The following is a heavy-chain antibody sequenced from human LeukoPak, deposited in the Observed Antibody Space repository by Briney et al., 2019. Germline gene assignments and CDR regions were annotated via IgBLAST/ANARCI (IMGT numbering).Heavy chain of an antibody. V-gene: IGHV1-8*01. D-gene: IGHD6-19*01. J-gene: IGHJ3*02. CDR1: GNTFSSFD. CDR3: ARGGSGWYSDAFDI. CDR2: IKPNSGST. Sequence: GASVKVSCKASGNTFSSFDIHWIRQASGQGLQWMGWIKPNSGSTAYAPKFQGRVTMTRNTSIGTAYLELTSLTSEDTAVYYCARGGSGWYSDAFDIWGEGTMVTVSS.